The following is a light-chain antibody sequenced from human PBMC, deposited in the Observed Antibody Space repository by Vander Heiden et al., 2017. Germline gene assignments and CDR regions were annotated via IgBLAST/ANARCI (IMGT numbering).Light chain of an antibody. V-gene: IGKV3-15*01. Sequence: EIVMTQSPATLSVSPGERATLSCRASQSVSSNLAWYQQKPGQAPRLLIYGASTRAMGIPARFSGSGYGTEFTLTISIRQLEDFAVYYCQQYKNWPTYTFGQGTKLEIK. CDR1: QSVSSN. CDR3: QQYKNWPTYT. CDR2: GAS. J-gene: IGKJ2*01.